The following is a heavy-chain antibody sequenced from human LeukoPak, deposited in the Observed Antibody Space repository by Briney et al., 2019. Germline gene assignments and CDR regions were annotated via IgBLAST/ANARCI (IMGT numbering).Heavy chain of an antibody. D-gene: IGHD1-1*01. CDR3: AKDRLVHDS. CDR1: GFTFRSYA. J-gene: IGHJ4*02. CDR2: ISGSGGST. Sequence: GGSLRLSCAASGFTFRSYAMNWVRQAPGKGLEWVSSISGSGGSTYYADSVKGRFTISRDNSKNTLSLQMSSLRAEDSALYYCAKDRLVHDSWGQGTLVTVSS. V-gene: IGHV3-23*01.